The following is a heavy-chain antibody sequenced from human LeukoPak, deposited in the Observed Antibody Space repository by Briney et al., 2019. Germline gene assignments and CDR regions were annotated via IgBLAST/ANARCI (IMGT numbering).Heavy chain of an antibody. D-gene: IGHD1-14*01. J-gene: IGHJ4*02. Sequence: PGGSLRLSCAASGFTLSNYAMNWVRQAPGKGLEWVSSISGSGTNTYYADSVKGRLTISRDTSKNTLYLQMNSLRAEDTAVYYCARDGDPTAYFDCWGQGTLVTVSS. CDR2: ISGSGTNT. CDR1: GFTLSNYA. V-gene: IGHV3-23*01. CDR3: ARDGDPTAYFDC.